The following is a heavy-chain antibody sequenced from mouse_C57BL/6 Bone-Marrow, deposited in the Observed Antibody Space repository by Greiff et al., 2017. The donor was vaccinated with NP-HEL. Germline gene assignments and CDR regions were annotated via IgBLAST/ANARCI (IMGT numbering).Heavy chain of an antibody. J-gene: IGHJ2*01. CDR1: GYTFTDYN. D-gene: IGHD1-1*01. CDR2: INPNNGGT. V-gene: IGHV1-22*01. Sequence: EVQLQQSGPELVKPGASVKMSCKASGYTFTDYNMHWVKQSHGKSLEWIGYINPNNGGTSYNQKFKGKATLTVNKSSSTAYMELRSLTSEDSAVYYCARERLDGSSFYFDYWGQGTTLTVSS. CDR3: ARERLDGSSFYFDY.